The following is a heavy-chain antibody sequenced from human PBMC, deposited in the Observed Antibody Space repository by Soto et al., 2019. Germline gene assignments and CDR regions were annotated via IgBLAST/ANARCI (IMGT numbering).Heavy chain of an antibody. V-gene: IGHV4-4*07. CDR1: VGSIISYY. CDR2: IYTSGST. CDR3: ARDRSIDYYYGMDV. Sequence: SEPLSLTCTGPVGSIISYYWSWIRQPAGKGLEWIGRIYTSGSTNYNPSLKSRVTMSVDTSKNQFSLKLSSVTAADTAVYYCARDRSIDYYYGMDVWGQGTTVTGS. J-gene: IGHJ6*02. D-gene: IGHD6-6*01.